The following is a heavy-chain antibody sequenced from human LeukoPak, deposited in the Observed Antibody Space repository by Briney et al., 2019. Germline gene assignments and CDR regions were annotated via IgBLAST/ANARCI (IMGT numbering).Heavy chain of an antibody. V-gene: IGHV3-23*01. CDR3: AKRDCSSTSCYRE. CDR2: ISGSGGST. D-gene: IGHD2-2*01. CDR1: GFTFSSYA. J-gene: IGHJ4*02. Sequence: GGSLRLSCAASGFTFSSYAMSWVRQAPGKGLEWVSAISGSGGSTYYADSVKGRFTISRDNSKNTLYLQMNGLRAEDTAVYYCAKRDCSSTSCYREWGQGTLVTVSS.